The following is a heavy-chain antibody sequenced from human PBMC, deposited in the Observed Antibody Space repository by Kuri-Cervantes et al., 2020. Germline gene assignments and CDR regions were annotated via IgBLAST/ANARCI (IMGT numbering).Heavy chain of an antibody. CDR2: ISSSSSYI. CDR1: GFTFSSYA. CDR3: ARDQGYSGYVSELGY. V-gene: IGHV3-21*04. Sequence: GESLKISCAASGFTFSSYAMSWVRQAPGKGLEWVSSISSSSSYIYYADSVKGRFTISRDNAKNSLYLQMNSLRAEDTAVYYCARDQGYSGYVSELGYWGQGTLVTVSS. D-gene: IGHD5-12*01. J-gene: IGHJ4*02.